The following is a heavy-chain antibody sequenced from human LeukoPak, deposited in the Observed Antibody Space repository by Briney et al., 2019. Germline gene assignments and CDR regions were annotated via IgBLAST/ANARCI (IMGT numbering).Heavy chain of an antibody. J-gene: IGHJ4*02. D-gene: IGHD3-3*01. CDR2: IIPIFGTA. CDR1: GGTFSSYA. V-gene: IGHV1-69*05. CDR3: ARERFLEWLFDY. Sequence: GASVKVSCKASGGTFSSYAISWVRQAPGQGLEWMGGIIPIFGTANYAQKFQGRVTITTDESTSTAYMELSSLRSEDTAVYYCARERFLEWLFDYWGQGTLVTVSS.